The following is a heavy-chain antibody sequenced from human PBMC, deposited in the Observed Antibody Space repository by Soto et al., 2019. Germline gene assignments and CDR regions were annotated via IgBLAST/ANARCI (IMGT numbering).Heavy chain of an antibody. V-gene: IGHV4-4*02. D-gene: IGHD6-25*01. J-gene: IGHJ4*02. Sequence: QVQLQESGPGLVKPSGTLSLTCAVSGASISSSNWWTWVRQPPEKRLEWIGEIFHSGSTTYNPSLKSRVTISLDKSKNQFSLKLSSVTAADTAVYYCARVPQRETADYYFDYWGQGTLVTVSS. CDR1: GASISSSNW. CDR3: ARVPQRETADYYFDY. CDR2: IFHSGST.